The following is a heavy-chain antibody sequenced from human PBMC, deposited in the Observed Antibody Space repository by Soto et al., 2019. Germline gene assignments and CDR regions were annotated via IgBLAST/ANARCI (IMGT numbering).Heavy chain of an antibody. CDR2: ISSSSYTI. J-gene: IGHJ4*02. Sequence: GGSLSLSCAASGFSFRSYSMNWVRQAPGKGLEWLSDISSSSYTIYYADSVKGRFTISRDNAKNSLYLQMDSLRAEDTAVYYCARELEYCSNGVCYPYFDSWGQGTLVTVSS. D-gene: IGHD2-8*01. V-gene: IGHV3-48*04. CDR1: GFSFRSYS. CDR3: ARELEYCSNGVCYPYFDS.